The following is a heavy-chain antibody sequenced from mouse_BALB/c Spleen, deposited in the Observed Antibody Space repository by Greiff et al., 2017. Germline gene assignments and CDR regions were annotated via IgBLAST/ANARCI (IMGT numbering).Heavy chain of an antibody. D-gene: IGHD1-1*01. CDR1: GFSLTSYG. V-gene: IGHV2-9*02. Sequence: VQLVESGPGLVAPSQSLSITCTVSGFSLTSYGVHWVRQPPGKGLEWLGVIWAGGSTNYNSALMSRLSISKDNSKSQVFLKMNSLQTDDTAMYYCAREDYGSSHWYFDVWGAGTTVTVSS. CDR2: IWAGGST. J-gene: IGHJ1*01. CDR3: AREDYGSSHWYFDV.